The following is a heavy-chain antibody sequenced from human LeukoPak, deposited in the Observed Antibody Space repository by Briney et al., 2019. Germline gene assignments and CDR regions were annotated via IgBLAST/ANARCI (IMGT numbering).Heavy chain of an antibody. CDR1: GYTFTGYY. D-gene: IGHD1-26*01. CDR2: INPNSGGT. Sequence: GASVKVSCKASGYTFTGYYMHWVRQAPGQGLKWMGWINPNSGGTNYAQKFQGRVTMTRDTSISTAYMELSRLRSDDTAVYYCARDFTGGNYFNDYWGQGTLVTVSS. J-gene: IGHJ4*02. CDR3: ARDFTGGNYFNDY. V-gene: IGHV1-2*02.